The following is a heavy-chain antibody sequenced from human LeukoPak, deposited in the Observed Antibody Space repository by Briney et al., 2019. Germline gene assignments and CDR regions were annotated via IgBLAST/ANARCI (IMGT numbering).Heavy chain of an antibody. Sequence: ASVKVSCKASGGTFSSYAISWVRQAPGQGLDWMGRIISIFGTANYAQKFQGRVTITTDESTSTAYMELSSLRSEDTAVYYCAGGIAAAGTDHWGQGTLVTVSS. V-gene: IGHV1-69*05. CDR2: IISIFGTA. CDR1: GGTFSSYA. D-gene: IGHD6-13*01. CDR3: AGGIAAAGTDH. J-gene: IGHJ4*02.